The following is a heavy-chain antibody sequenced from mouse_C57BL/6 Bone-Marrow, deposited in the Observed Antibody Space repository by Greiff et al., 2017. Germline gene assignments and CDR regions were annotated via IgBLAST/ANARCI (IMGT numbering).Heavy chain of an antibody. CDR2: IYPGSGST. V-gene: IGHV1-55*01. CDR3: ARGDYDYGAY. D-gene: IGHD2-4*01. CDR1: GYTFTSYW. J-gene: IGHJ3*01. Sequence: VKLQQPGAELVKPGASVKMSCKASGYTFTSYWITWVKQRPGQGLEWIGDIYPGSGSTNYNEKFKSKATLTVDTSSSTAYMQRSSLTSEDSAVYYWARGDYDYGAYWGQGTLVTVSA.